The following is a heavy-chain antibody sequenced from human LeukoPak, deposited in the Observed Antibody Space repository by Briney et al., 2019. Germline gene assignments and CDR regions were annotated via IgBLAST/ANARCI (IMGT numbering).Heavy chain of an antibody. V-gene: IGHV4-59*01. J-gene: IGHJ6*03. CDR2: IYYSGST. D-gene: IGHD6-13*01. CDR3: ARGGSRSPSYYYYMDV. CDR1: GGSISSYY. Sequence: SETLSLTCTVSGGSISSYYWSWIRQPPGKGLEWIGYIYYSGSTNYNPSLKSRVTISVDTSKNQFSLKLSSVTAADTAVYYCARGGSRSPSYYYYMDVWGKGTTVTVSS.